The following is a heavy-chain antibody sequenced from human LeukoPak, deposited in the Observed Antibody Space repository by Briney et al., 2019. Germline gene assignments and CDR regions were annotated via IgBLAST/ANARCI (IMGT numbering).Heavy chain of an antibody. D-gene: IGHD2-21*02. CDR3: AKDAGGRWPLYYFDC. V-gene: IGHV3-9*01. CDR2: ISWNTGTI. Sequence: PGGSLRLSCAASGFIFDDYAMHWVRQVPGKGLEWVSGISWNTGTIGYADSVKGRFTISRDNAKSSLYLQMNSLRVEDTALYYCAKDAGGRWPLYYFDCWGQGTLVTVSS. J-gene: IGHJ4*02. CDR1: GFIFDDYA.